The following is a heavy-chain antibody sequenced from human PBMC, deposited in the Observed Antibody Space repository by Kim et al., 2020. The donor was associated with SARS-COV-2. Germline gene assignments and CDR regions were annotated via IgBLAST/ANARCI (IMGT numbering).Heavy chain of an antibody. CDR1: GGSVSSGSYY. CDR3: AREGRYFDWLLKGPFDI. D-gene: IGHD3-9*01. Sequence: SETLSLTCTVSGGSVSSGSYYWSWIRQPPGKGLEWIGYIYYSGSTNYNPSLKSRVTISVDTSKNQFSLKLSSVTAADTAVYYCAREGRYFDWLLKGPFDIWGQGTMVTVSS. CDR2: IYYSGST. V-gene: IGHV4-61*01. J-gene: IGHJ3*02.